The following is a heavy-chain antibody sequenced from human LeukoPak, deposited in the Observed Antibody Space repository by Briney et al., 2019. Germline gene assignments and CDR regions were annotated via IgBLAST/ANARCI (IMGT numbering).Heavy chain of an antibody. D-gene: IGHD3-22*01. V-gene: IGHV3-23*01. CDR1: GFTFSNSA. CDR2: LSGSGITT. J-gene: IGHJ4*02. CDR3: AKTSDGYYDSSGYDFGY. Sequence: GGSLRLSCAASGFTFSNSAMGWVRQAPGKGLEWVSTLSGSGITTYYADSVKGRFTISRDNSKNTLYLQMNSLRAEDTAVYYCAKTSDGYYDSSGYDFGYWGQGTLVTVSS.